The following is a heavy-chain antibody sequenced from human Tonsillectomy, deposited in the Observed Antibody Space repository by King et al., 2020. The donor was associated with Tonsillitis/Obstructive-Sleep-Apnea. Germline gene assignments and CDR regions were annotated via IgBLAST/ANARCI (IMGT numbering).Heavy chain of an antibody. CDR3: ARTPLRSIQQWYGDAFDI. J-gene: IGHJ3*02. Sequence: VQLVESGAEVKKPGASVKVSCKASGYTFTGYYMNWVRQAPGQGLEWMGWMHPNSGGTLYAQKFQGRVTMTRDTSLSTAYMELSSLTSDDTAVYYCARTPLRSIQQWYGDAFDIWGHGTMVTVSS. D-gene: IGHD5-18*01. V-gene: IGHV1-2*02. CDR2: MHPNSGGT. CDR1: GYTFTGYY.